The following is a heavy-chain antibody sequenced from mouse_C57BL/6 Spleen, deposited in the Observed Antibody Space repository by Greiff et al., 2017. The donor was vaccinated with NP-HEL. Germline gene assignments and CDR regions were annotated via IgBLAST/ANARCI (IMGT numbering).Heavy chain of an antibody. Sequence: VKLMESDAELVKPGASVKISCKVSGYTFTDHTIHWMKQRPEQGLEWIGYIYPRDGSTKYNEKFKGKATLTADKSSSTAYMQLNSLTSEDSAVYFCANPRYYGSSPYYAMDYWGQGTSVTVSS. J-gene: IGHJ4*01. CDR1: GYTFTDHT. D-gene: IGHD1-1*01. CDR3: ANPRYYGSSPYYAMDY. V-gene: IGHV1-78*01. CDR2: IYPRDGST.